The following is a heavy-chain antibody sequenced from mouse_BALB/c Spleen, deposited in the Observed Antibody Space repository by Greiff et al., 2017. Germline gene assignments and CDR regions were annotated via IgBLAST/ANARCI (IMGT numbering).Heavy chain of an antibody. Sequence: QVQLQQSGAELARPGASVKMSCKASGYTFTIYTMHWVKQRPGQGLEWIGYINPSSGYTNYNQKFKDKATLTADKSSSTAYMQLSSLTSEDSAVYYCARSYGYVFDYWGQGTTLTVSS. D-gene: IGHD2-2*01. CDR3: ARSYGYVFDY. J-gene: IGHJ2*01. CDR2: INPSSGYT. V-gene: IGHV1-4*01. CDR1: GYTFTIYT.